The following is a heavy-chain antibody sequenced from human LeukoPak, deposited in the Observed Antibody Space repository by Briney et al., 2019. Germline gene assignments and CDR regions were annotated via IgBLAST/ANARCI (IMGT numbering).Heavy chain of an antibody. CDR2: ITTNRGST. D-gene: IGHD6-19*01. CDR1: GFIFSSYY. Sequence: GGSLRLSCSASGFIFSSYYMHWVRQAPGKGLEYVSAITTNRGSTYYADSVKGRFTISRDNSKNTLYLQMSSLRAEDTAVYHCVSMDSSGWYWGDYWGQGTLVTVSS. CDR3: VSMDSSGWYWGDY. J-gene: IGHJ4*02. V-gene: IGHV3-64D*09.